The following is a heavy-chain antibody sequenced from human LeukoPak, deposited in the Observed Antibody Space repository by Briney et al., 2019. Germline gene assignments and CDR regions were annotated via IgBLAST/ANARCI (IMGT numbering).Heavy chain of an antibody. J-gene: IGHJ6*02. CDR3: ARVRSSGYHYYYYGMDV. CDR2: ISGRYNTI. CDR1: GFIFSDYY. V-gene: IGHV3-11*04. Sequence: KSGGSLRLSCAASGFIFSDYYMSWIRQAPGKGLEWISYISGRYNTIYYADSVKGRFTISRDNARSTLYLHMTSLRAEDTAVYYCARVRSSGYHYYYYGMDVWGQGTTVTVSS. D-gene: IGHD6-19*01.